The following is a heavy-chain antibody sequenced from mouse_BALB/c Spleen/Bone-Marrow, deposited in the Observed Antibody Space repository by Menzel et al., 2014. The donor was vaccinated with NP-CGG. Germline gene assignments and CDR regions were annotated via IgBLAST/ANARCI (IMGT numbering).Heavy chain of an antibody. CDR3: VRSPGEVNY. Sequence: VQLQQSGAELAKPGASVKLSCTASGFNIKDAYMHWMKQRPEQGLEWIGRIAPGNGNTQYDPKFQGKATITADTSSNTASLPLISLTSEDTAVYYCVRSPGEVNYWGKGTLGPVSA. D-gene: IGHD1-3*01. V-gene: IGHV14-3*02. J-gene: IGHJ3*01. CDR1: GFNIKDAY. CDR2: IAPGNGNT.